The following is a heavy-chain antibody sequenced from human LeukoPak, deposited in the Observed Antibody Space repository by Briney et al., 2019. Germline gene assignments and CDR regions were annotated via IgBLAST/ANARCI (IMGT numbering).Heavy chain of an antibody. CDR3: ASGRPYYYDSSGYYPS. CDR1: GFTFSSYS. V-gene: IGHV3-21*01. D-gene: IGHD3-22*01. Sequence: GGSLRLSCAASGFTFSSYSINWVRQAPGKGLEWVSSISSSSSYIYYADSVKGRFTISRDHAKNSLYLQMNSLRAEDTAVYYCASGRPYYYDSSGYYPSWGQGTLVTVSS. J-gene: IGHJ4*02. CDR2: ISSSSSYI.